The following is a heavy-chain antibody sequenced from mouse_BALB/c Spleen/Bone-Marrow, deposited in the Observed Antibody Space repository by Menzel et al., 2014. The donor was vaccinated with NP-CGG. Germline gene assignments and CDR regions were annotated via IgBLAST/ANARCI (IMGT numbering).Heavy chain of an antibody. J-gene: IGHJ3*01. CDR1: GYTFTSYN. CDR2: IYPGNGDT. CDR3: ARWGWDRFAY. D-gene: IGHD4-1*01. Sequence: QVQLQQSGAELVKPGASVKMSCKASGYTFTSYNMHWVKQTPGQGLEWIGAIYPGNGDTSYNQKFKGKATLTADKSSSTAYMQLSSLTSEAAVYYCARWGWDRFAYWGQGTLVTVSA. V-gene: IGHV1-12*01.